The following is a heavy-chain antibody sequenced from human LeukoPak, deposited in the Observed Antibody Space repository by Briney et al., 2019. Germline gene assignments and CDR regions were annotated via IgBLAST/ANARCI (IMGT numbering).Heavy chain of an antibody. J-gene: IGHJ4*02. V-gene: IGHV3-23*01. D-gene: IGHD3-3*01. CDR3: AGLSGYRYFDS. CDR1: GFIFSNYA. Sequence: GGSLTLSCAASGFIFSNYAMSWVRQAPGKGLEWVSVLSGSGDSTYYADSVKGRFTVSRDNTKNSLYLQMNRLRAEDTAVYYCAGLSGYRYFDSWGQGTLDPVSS. CDR2: LSGSGDST.